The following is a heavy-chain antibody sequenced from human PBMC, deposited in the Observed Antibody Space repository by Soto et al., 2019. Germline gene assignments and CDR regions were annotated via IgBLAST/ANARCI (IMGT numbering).Heavy chain of an antibody. J-gene: IGHJ6*02. CDR1: GFTFSSYA. V-gene: IGHV3-30-3*01. Sequence: PGGSLRLSCAASGFTFSSYAMHWVRQAPGKGLEWVAVISYDGSNKYYADSVKGRFTISRDNSKNTLYLQMNSLRAEDTAVYYCAREEGGXGSYYNPRYYYYYGMDVWGQGTTVTVSS. CDR2: ISYDGSNK. D-gene: IGHD3-10*01. CDR3: AREEGGXGSYYNPRYYYYYGMDV.